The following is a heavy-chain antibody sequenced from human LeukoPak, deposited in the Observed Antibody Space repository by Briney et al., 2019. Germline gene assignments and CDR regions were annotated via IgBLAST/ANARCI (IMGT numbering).Heavy chain of an antibody. CDR1: GFTFSSYS. Sequence: GGSLRLSCAASGFTFSSYSMNWVRQAPGKGLEWVSSISSSSSYIYYADSVKGRFTISRDNAKNSLYLQMNSLRGEDMAVYYCARDSSYGSNFDHFDYWGQGTLVTVSS. J-gene: IGHJ4*02. D-gene: IGHD4/OR15-4a*01. CDR3: ARDSSYGSNFDHFDY. V-gene: IGHV3-21*01. CDR2: ISSSSSYI.